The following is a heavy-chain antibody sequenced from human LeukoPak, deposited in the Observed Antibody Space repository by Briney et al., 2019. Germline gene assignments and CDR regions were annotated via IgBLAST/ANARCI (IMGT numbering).Heavy chain of an antibody. D-gene: IGHD5-12*01. V-gene: IGHV3-48*01. CDR3: ARDRMKSVATVYFDY. Sequence: PGGSLRLSCAASGFTFSSYEMNWVRQAPGKGLEWLSYISSGTNTKYYADSVKGRFTISRDNSKNTLYLQMDSLRAEDTAVYYCARDRMKSVATVYFDYWGQGTLVTVSS. J-gene: IGHJ4*02. CDR1: GFTFSSYE. CDR2: ISSGTNTK.